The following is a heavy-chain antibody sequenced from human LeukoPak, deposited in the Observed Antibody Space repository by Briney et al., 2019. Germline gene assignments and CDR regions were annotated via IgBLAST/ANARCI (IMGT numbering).Heavy chain of an antibody. CDR3: VRGSTNWNGMDV. D-gene: IGHD1-20*01. Sequence: GGSLRLSCAAPGFTFSNHYIPWVRQAPGKGLVSVSRIDPNGRYTSYADSVKGRFTISRDNAKNTLYLQMNTLGAEDTALYYCVRGSTNWNGMDVWGQGTTVTVSS. V-gene: IGHV3-74*01. CDR1: GFTFSNHY. CDR2: IDPNGRYT. J-gene: IGHJ6*02.